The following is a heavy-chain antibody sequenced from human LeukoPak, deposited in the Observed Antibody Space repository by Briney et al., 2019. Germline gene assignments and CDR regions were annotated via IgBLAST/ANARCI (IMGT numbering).Heavy chain of an antibody. Sequence: ASVKVSCKASGFTFTNYVMHWVRQAPGQRLEWMGWINAGNGNTKYSENFQGRVTITRDTSASTAYMELSSLRSEDTAVYYCTRLYYYGSGSPDYWGQGTLVTVSS. CDR3: TRLYYYGSGSPDY. V-gene: IGHV1-3*01. J-gene: IGHJ4*02. D-gene: IGHD3-10*01. CDR1: GFTFTNYV. CDR2: INAGNGNT.